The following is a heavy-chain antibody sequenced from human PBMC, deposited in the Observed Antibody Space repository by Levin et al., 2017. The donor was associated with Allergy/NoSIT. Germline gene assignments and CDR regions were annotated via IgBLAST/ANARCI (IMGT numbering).Heavy chain of an antibody. Sequence: SETLSLTCNVSGGSISGGGYYCSLIRQHPGKVLEWIGHIYYTGPTYYNPSLKSRLIISIDTSQNQFSLRLSSVTAAGTGVYYGARVRAAAGNGWFDAWGEGALVTVSS. CDR2: IYYTGPT. J-gene: IGHJ5*02. D-gene: IGHD6-13*01. V-gene: IGHV4-31*03. CDR1: GGSISGGGYY. CDR3: ARVRAAAGNGWFDA.